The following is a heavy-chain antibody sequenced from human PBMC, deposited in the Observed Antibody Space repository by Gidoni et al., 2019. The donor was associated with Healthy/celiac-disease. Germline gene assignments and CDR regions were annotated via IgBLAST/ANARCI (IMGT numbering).Heavy chain of an antibody. J-gene: IGHJ4*02. CDR1: GGSFSGYY. D-gene: IGHD3-10*01. CDR3: ARARGIWFGELDY. CDR2: INHSGST. V-gene: IGHV4-34*01. Sequence: QVQLQQWGAGLLKPSETLSLTCAVYGGSFSGYYWSWIRQPPGKGLEWIGEINHSGSTNYNPSLKSRVTISVDTSKNQFSLKLSSVTAADTAVYYCARARGIWFGELDYWGQGTLVTVSS.